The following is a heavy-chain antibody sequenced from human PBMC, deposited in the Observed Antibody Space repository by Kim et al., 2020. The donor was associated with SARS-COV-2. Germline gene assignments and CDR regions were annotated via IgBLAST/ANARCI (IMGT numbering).Heavy chain of an antibody. CDR3: ATFAPIAVARGGGMDV. V-gene: IGHV1-69*13. CDR2: IIPIFGTA. J-gene: IGHJ6*02. Sequence: SVKVSCKASGGTFSSYAISWVRQAPGQGLEWMGGIIPIFGTANYAQKFQGRVTITADESTSTAYMELSSLRSEDTAVYYCATFAPIAVARGGGMDVWGQGTTVTVSS. D-gene: IGHD6-19*01. CDR1: GGTFSSYA.